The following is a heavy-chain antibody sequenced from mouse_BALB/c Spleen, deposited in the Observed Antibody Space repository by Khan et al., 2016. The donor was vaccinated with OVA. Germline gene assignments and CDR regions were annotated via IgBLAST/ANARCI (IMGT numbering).Heavy chain of an antibody. CDR2: IYPGNSDT. CDR1: GYTFTSYW. CDR3: TRFGYLFAY. V-gene: IGHV1-5*01. D-gene: IGHD2-2*01. Sequence: VQLQQSGTVLARPGTSVKMSCKASGYTFTSYWMHWVKQRPGQGLEWIGAIYPGNSDTSYNQKFQGKAKLTAVTSTSTAYMELSSLTNEDAAVYYCTRFGYLFAYWGQGTLVTVSA. J-gene: IGHJ3*01.